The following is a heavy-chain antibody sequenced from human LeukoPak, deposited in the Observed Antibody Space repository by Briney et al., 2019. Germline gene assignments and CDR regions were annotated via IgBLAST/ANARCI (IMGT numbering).Heavy chain of an antibody. Sequence: PGRSLRLSCAASGFTFSSYAMHWVRQAPGKGLEWVAVISYDGSNKYYADSVKGRLTISRDNSKNTLYLQMNSLRAEDTAVYYCARDLPPYYDFWSGRLDYWGQGTLVTVSS. CDR3: ARDLPPYYDFWSGRLDY. V-gene: IGHV3-30*01. J-gene: IGHJ4*02. D-gene: IGHD3-3*01. CDR1: GFTFSSYA. CDR2: ISYDGSNK.